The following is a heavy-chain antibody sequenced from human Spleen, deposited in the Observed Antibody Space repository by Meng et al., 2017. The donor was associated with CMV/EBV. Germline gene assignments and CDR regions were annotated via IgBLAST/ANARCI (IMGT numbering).Heavy chain of an antibody. CDR1: GFSLRSYS. CDR3: ARDRRPLSNNWFDP. J-gene: IGHJ5*02. Sequence: ESLKISCAASGFSLRSYSVNWVRQAPGKGLEWIGYIYYSGSTIYSPSLKSRVTISVDTSKNEFSLKLSSVTAADTAIYYCARDRRPLSNNWFDPWGQGTLVTVSS. V-gene: IGHV4-59*01. D-gene: IGHD2/OR15-2a*01. CDR2: IYYSGST.